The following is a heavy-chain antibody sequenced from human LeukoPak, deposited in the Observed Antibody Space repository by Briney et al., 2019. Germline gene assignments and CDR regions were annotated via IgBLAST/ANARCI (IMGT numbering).Heavy chain of an antibody. J-gene: IGHJ6*03. CDR1: GFTFDDYA. CDR3: AKDIGAGGVGALYCMDV. V-gene: IGHV3-43D*03. Sequence: TGGSLRLSCAASGFTFDDYAMHWVRQAPGKGLEWVSLINWDGSITYYADSVEGRFTISRDNNKNSLYLQMNSLRAEDTAFYYCAKDIGAGGVGALYCMDVWGKGTTVTVSS. CDR2: INWDGSIT. D-gene: IGHD1-26*01.